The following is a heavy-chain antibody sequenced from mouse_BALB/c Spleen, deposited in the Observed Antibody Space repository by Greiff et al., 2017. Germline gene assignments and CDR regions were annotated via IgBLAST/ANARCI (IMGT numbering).Heavy chain of an antibody. D-gene: IGHD2-1*01. CDR1: GFAFSRYW. Sequence: EVQLQESGGGLVQPGASLKLSCAASGFAFSRYWMSWVRQAPGKGLEWIGEINPDSSTINYTPSFKDKFIISRDNAKNTLYLHMSKVRSEDTALSYYARAGYYGNYGCAMDYWGQGTPVTVSA. V-gene: IGHV4-1*02. J-gene: IGHJ4*01. CDR3: ARAGYYGNYGCAMDY. CDR2: INPDSSTI.